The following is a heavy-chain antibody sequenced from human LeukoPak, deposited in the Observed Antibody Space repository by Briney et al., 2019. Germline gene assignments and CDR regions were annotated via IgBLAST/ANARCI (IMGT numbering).Heavy chain of an antibody. CDR1: GFTFTSYG. V-gene: IGHV3-33*06. D-gene: IGHD3-22*01. Sequence: AGGSLRLSCAASGFTFTSYGMHWVRQAPGKGLEWEAVIWYDGSNKYYADSVKGRFTISRDNSKNTLYLQMNSLRAEDTAVYYCAKDYYYDSSGPDYWGQGSLVTVSS. CDR2: IWYDGSNK. J-gene: IGHJ4*02. CDR3: AKDYYYDSSGPDY.